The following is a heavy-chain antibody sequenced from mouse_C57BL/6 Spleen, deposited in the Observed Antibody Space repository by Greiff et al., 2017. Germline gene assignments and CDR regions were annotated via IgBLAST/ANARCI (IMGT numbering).Heavy chain of an antibody. J-gene: IGHJ2*01. CDR3: VRQGSGYYGFDY. D-gene: IGHD1-1*01. Sequence: EVQRVESGGGLVQPKGSLKLSCAASGFSFNTYAMNWVRQAPGKGLEWVARIRSKSNNYATYYADSVKDRFTISRDDSESMLYLQMNNLKTEDTAMYYCVRQGSGYYGFDYWGQGTTLTVSS. V-gene: IGHV10-1*01. CDR1: GFSFNTYA. CDR2: IRSKSNNYAT.